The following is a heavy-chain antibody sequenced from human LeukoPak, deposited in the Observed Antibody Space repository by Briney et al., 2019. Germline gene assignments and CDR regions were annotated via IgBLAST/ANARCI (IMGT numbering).Heavy chain of an antibody. V-gene: IGHV4-4*07. CDR2: IYSSGST. J-gene: IGHJ4*02. CDR3: ARERYNTGWYSDH. CDR1: GGSISGYY. D-gene: IGHD6-19*01. Sequence: SETLSLTCTVSGGSISGYYWSWVRQPAGKGLEWIGRIYSSGSTNYNPSLKSRVTMSVDTSKNQFSLKLSSVTAADTAVYFCARERYNTGWYSDHWDQGNLVTVSS.